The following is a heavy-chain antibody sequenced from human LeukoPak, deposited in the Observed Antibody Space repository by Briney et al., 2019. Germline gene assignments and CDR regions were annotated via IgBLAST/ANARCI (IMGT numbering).Heavy chain of an antibody. J-gene: IGHJ4*02. CDR3: ARGPADYYDSSGYQRKNSKLLDY. Sequence: PSETLSLTCAVYGGSFSGYYWSWIRQPPGKGLEWIGEINHSGSTNYSPSLKSRVTISVDTSKNQFSLKLSSVTAADTAVYYCARGPADYYDSSGYQRKNSKLLDYWGQGTLVTVSS. CDR2: INHSGST. V-gene: IGHV4-34*01. CDR1: GGSFSGYY. D-gene: IGHD3-22*01.